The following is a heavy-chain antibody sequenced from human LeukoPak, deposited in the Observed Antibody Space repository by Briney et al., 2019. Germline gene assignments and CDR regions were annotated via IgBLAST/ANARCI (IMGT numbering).Heavy chain of an antibody. Sequence: SETLSLTCTVSGGSISSGAYHWSWLRQHPGKGLERIGYIFYSGSTYYSPSLKSRVTISLDTSKNQFSLKLSSVTAADTAVYYCARDRRYYYFDYWGQGTLVTVSS. CDR1: GGSISSGAYH. D-gene: IGHD3-9*01. V-gene: IGHV4-31*03. CDR2: IFYSGST. CDR3: ARDRRYYYFDY. J-gene: IGHJ4*02.